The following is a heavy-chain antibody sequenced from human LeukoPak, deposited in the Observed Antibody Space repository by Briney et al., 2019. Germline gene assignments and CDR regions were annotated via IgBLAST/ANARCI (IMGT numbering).Heavy chain of an antibody. CDR1: GYTFTGYY. V-gene: IGHV1-2*02. CDR3: ARSSPVVPAASPYDAFDI. CDR2: INPNSGGT. J-gene: IGHJ3*02. Sequence: GASVKVSCKASGYTFTGYYMHWVRQAPGQGLEWMGWINPNSGGTNYAQKFQGRVTMTRDTSISTAYMELSRLRSDDTAVYYCARSSPVVPAASPYDAFDIWGQGTMVTVFS. D-gene: IGHD2-2*01.